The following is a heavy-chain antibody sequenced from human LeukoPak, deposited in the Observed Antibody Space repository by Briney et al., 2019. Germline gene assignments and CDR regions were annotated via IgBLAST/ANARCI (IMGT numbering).Heavy chain of an antibody. CDR2: IYPGDSDT. CDR1: GYSFTSYW. CDR3: ARVPAGYYDFRSPYYFDY. Sequence: GESLKISCKGSGYSFTSYWIGWVRQMPGKGLERMGIIYPGDSDTRYSPSFQGQVTISADKSISTAYLQWSSLKASDTAMYYCARVPAGYYDFRSPYYFDYWGQGTLVTVSS. V-gene: IGHV5-51*01. J-gene: IGHJ4*02. D-gene: IGHD3-3*01.